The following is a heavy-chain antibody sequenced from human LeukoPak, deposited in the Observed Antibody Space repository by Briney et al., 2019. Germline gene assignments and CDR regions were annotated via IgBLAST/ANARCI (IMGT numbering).Heavy chain of an antibody. D-gene: IGHD3-10*01. J-gene: IGHJ4*02. Sequence: GGSLRLSCAASGFTFSSYAMSWVRQAPGKGLEWVSAISGSGGSTYYADSVKGRFTISRDNTKNTLYLQMNSLRAEDTAVYYCAKGGLWFGESHLDYWGQGTLVTVSS. CDR1: GFTFSSYA. CDR2: ISGSGGST. CDR3: AKGGLWFGESHLDY. V-gene: IGHV3-23*01.